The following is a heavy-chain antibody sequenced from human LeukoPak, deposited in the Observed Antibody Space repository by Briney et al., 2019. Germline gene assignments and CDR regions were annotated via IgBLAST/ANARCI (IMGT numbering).Heavy chain of an antibody. V-gene: IGHV3-23*01. CDR1: GFTFSSYA. Sequence: PGRSLRLSCAASGFTFSSYAMSWVRQAPGKGLEWVSSISDSGGSTYYADSVKGRFTISRDNSKNTLYLQMNSLRAEDTAVYYCAKGIRREAYVHPNWFDPWGQGTLVTVSS. CDR2: ISDSGGST. J-gene: IGHJ5*02. CDR3: AKGIRREAYVHPNWFDP. D-gene: IGHD3-16*01.